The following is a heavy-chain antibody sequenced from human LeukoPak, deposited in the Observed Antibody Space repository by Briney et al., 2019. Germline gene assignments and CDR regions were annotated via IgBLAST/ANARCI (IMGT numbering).Heavy chain of an antibody. CDR2: IISKTAGETT. J-gene: IGHJ3*02. CDR3: IASSGSDAFDI. Sequence: GGSLRLSCAASGFNLSNNYMSWVRQAPGKGLEWVGRIISKTAGETTHYAAPVKGRFTVSRDDSKNTLYLQMSSLKTEDTALYYCIASSGSDAFDIWGQGTLVTVSS. CDR1: GFNLSNNY. D-gene: IGHD3-22*01. V-gene: IGHV3-15*01.